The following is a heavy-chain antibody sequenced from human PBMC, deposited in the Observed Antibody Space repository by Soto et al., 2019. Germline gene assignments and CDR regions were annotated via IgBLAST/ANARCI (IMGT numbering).Heavy chain of an antibody. V-gene: IGHV4-30-4*01. CDR1: GGSISSGDYY. D-gene: IGHD2-15*01. J-gene: IGHJ6*02. CDR2: IYYSGST. Sequence: SETLSLTCTVSGGSISSGDYYWSWIRQPPGKGLEWIGYIYYSGSTYYNPSLKSRVTISVDTSKNQFSLKLSSVTAADTAVYYCARAHCRGGSCDYGMDVWGQGTTVTVSS. CDR3: ARAHCRGGSCDYGMDV.